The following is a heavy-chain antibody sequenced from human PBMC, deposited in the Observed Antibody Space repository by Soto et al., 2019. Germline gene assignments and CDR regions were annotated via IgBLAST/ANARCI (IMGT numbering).Heavy chain of an antibody. J-gene: IGHJ5*02. V-gene: IGHV1-18*01. Sequence: ASVKVSCKTSGYTFSNYGITWVRQAPGQPLGWLGWISLYSDGTNYAQKFQGRVSMTTDTSTTTAYMEVSSLTSEDTAMYYCARSSGGNFGIIIEGTNWFAPWGQGTLVTAPQ. D-gene: IGHD1-26*01. CDR3: ARSSGGNFGIIIEGTNWFAP. CDR2: ISLYSDGT. CDR1: GYTFSNYG.